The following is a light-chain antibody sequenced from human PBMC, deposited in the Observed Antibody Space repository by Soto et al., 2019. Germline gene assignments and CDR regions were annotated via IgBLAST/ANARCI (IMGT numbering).Light chain of an antibody. CDR2: EGS. CDR3: CAYAGSSSVV. Sequence: QSALTQPASVSGSPGQSITISCTGTSRDVGTYTLVSWYQHYPGKAPKLIIYEGSKRPSGVSNRFSASKTGRTASLTISGLQPEDDADYYCCAYAGSSSVVVGGGTKVTVL. CDR1: SRDVGTYTL. V-gene: IGLV2-23*01. J-gene: IGLJ2*01.